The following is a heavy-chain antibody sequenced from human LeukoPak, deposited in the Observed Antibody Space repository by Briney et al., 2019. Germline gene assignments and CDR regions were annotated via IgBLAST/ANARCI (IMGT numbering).Heavy chain of an antibody. Sequence: SQTLSLTCAISGDSVSSNSAAWNWIRQSPSRGLEWLGRTYYRSKWYNDYAVSVKSRMTNNPDTSKNQFSLQLNSVTPEDTAVYYCAREDLWFGESTFDYWGQGTLVTVSS. J-gene: IGHJ4*02. D-gene: IGHD3-10*01. CDR3: AREDLWFGESTFDY. V-gene: IGHV6-1*01. CDR1: GDSVSSNSAA. CDR2: TYYRSKWYN.